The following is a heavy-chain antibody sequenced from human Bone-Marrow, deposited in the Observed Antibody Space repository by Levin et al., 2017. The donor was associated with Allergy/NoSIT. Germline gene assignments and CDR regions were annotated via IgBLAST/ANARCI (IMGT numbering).Heavy chain of an antibody. J-gene: IGHJ6*02. CDR1: GFTFDDYA. Sequence: PGGSLRLSCAASGFTFDDYAMHWVRQAPGKGLEWVSGISWNSGSIGYADSVKGRFTISRDNAKNSLYLQMNSLRAEDTALYYCAKDIGVWAMVFYGMDGWGQGTTVTVSS. CDR3: AKDIGVWAMVFYGMDG. V-gene: IGHV3-9*01. CDR2: ISWNSGSI. D-gene: IGHD5-18*01.